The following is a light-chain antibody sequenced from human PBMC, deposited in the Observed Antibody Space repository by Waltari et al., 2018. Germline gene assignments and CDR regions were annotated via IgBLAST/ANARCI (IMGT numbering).Light chain of an antibody. CDR3: SSYAGSNNYVV. CDR1: SRDLGGSNY. Sequence: QSALTQPPSASGSPGQSVTISCTGTSRDLGGSNYVSWYQQHPGKAPKLMIYEVNKWPSGVPDRFSGSKSGNTASLTVSGLQAEDEADYYCSSYAGSNNYVVFGGGTKLTVL. J-gene: IGLJ2*01. V-gene: IGLV2-8*01. CDR2: EVN.